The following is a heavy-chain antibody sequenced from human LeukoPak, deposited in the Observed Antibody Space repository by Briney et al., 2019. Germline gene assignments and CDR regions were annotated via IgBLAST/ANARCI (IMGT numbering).Heavy chain of an antibody. CDR3: ARVLDHGYSDY. CDR1: GGSVSGYL. D-gene: IGHD3-22*01. V-gene: IGHV4-59*02. Sequence: SETLSLTCTLSGGSVSGYLWSWMRHPPGGGLEFLGYIFYSGSTKHNPSLKSRVTISVDTSQNHFSLKLSSVTAADSAVYYCARVLDHGYSDYWGQGTLVTVSS. J-gene: IGHJ4*02. CDR2: IFYSGST.